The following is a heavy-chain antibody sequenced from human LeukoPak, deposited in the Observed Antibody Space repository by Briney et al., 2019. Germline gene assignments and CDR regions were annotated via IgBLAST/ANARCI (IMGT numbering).Heavy chain of an antibody. CDR2: IYYSGST. D-gene: IGHD6-6*01. CDR3: VRRSSSSYNWFDP. J-gene: IGHJ5*02. V-gene: IGHV4-39*01. CDR1: GGSISSSSYY. Sequence: PSETLSPTCTVSGGSISSSSYYWGWIRQPPGTGLEWIGSIYYSGSTYYNPSLKSRVTISVDTSKNQFSLKLSSVTAADTAVYYCVRRSSSSYNWFDPWGQGTLVTVSS.